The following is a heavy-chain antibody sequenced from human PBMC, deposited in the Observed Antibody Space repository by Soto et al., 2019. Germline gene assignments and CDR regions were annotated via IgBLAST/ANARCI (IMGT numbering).Heavy chain of an antibody. Sequence: EVQLLESGGGLVQPGGSLRLSCVGSGFFFSSYTMTWVCQAPGKGLEWVSSFSATSENTYYADSVRGRFTISRDNYKNTLFLQMNSLTAEATAMYYCAKARDQQWVRLPFDYWGQGILVIVSS. CDR3: AKARDQQWVRLPFDY. CDR1: GFFFSSYT. CDR2: FSATSENT. D-gene: IGHD6-19*01. J-gene: IGHJ4*02. V-gene: IGHV3-23*01.